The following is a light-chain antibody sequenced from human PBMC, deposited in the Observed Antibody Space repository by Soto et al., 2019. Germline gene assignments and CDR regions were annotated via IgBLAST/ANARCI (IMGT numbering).Light chain of an antibody. CDR1: QSVGTR. CDR2: GAY. J-gene: IGKJ5*01. Sequence: ELLLTQSPDTLSFSPGERATLSCRAAQSVGTRLAWYQHKTGQAPRLLISGAYSRATGIPDRFTGSGSETSFTLTISRLEPEDFALYYCQHYQSGHPITFGQGTRLEIK. V-gene: IGKV3-20*01. CDR3: QHYQSGHPIT.